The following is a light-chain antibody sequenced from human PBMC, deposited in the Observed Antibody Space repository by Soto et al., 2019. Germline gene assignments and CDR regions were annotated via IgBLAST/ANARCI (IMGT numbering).Light chain of an antibody. J-gene: IGLJ3*02. CDR2: DVS. Sequence: QSALTQPASVSGSPGQSISISCTGTNSDVGGYNYVSWYQQHPGKAPKLMIYDVSNRPSGVSNRFSGSKSGNTASLTISGLQAEDEADYYSCSHTSSITWVFGGGTKLTVL. CDR1: NSDVGGYNY. V-gene: IGLV2-14*03. CDR3: CSHTSSITWV.